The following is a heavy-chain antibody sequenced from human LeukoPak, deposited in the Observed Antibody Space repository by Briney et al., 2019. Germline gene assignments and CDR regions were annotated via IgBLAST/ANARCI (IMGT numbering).Heavy chain of an antibody. Sequence: AASVKVSCKASGYTFTGYYMLWVRQAPGQGLEWMGWINPNSGGTNYAQKFQGRVTMTRDTSISTAYMELSRLRSDDTAVYYCARDPTRRPDIVVVPATSTPYYYYYMDVWGKGTTVTVSS. CDR1: GYTFTGYY. CDR3: ARDPTRRPDIVVVPATSTPYYYYYMDV. J-gene: IGHJ6*03. V-gene: IGHV1-2*02. CDR2: INPNSGGT. D-gene: IGHD2-2*01.